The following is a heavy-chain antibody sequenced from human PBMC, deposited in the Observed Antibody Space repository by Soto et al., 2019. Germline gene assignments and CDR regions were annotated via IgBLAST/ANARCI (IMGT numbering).Heavy chain of an antibody. J-gene: IGHJ6*02. CDR2: ISWNSGNI. CDR3: TKWRSRGGGDGMDV. D-gene: IGHD3-16*01. CDR1: GFTFDDYA. V-gene: IGHV3-9*01. Sequence: EVQLVESGGGLVQPGRSLRLSCAASGFTFDDYAMHWVRQAPGKGLEWVSGISWNSGNIAYADSVKGRFTISRDNAKNSLYLQMASLTAGDTALYYCTKWRSRGGGDGMDVWGQGTTVTVSS.